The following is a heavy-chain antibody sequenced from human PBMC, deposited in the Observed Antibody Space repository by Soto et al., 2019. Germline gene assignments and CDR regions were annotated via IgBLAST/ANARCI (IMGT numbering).Heavy chain of an antibody. CDR3: ASTPKPGTTHHDAFDI. CDR2: INPNSGGT. D-gene: IGHD1-7*01. J-gene: IGHJ3*02. CDR1: GYTFTGYY. Sequence: ASVKVSCKASGYTFTGYYMHWVRQAPGQGLEWMGWINPNSGGTNYAQKFQGWVTMTRDTSISTAYMELSRLRSDDTAVYYCASTPKPGTTHHDAFDIWGQGTMVTVSS. V-gene: IGHV1-2*04.